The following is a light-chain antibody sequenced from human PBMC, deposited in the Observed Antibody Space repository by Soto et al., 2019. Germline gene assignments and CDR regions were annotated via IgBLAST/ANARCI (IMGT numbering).Light chain of an antibody. CDR1: QGIKTW. CDR2: DAS. CDR3: QQADSFPVT. Sequence: IQMTQSPSSVSASLGDRVTMICRASQGIKTWLAWYQQKPGKVPKMLIYDASSLQSGVPPRFSGSGSGTEFTLTIDSLQPEDFGTYYCQQADSFPVTFGQGTRVEIK. V-gene: IGKV1D-12*01. J-gene: IGKJ5*01.